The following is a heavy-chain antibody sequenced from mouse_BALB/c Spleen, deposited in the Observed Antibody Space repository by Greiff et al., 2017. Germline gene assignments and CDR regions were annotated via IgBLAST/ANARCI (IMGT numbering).Heavy chain of an antibody. J-gene: IGHJ4*01. Sequence: EVKLVESGTVLARPGASVKMSCKASGYTFTSYWMHWVKQRPGQGLEWIGAIYPGNSDTSYNQKFKGKAKLTAVTSTSTAYMELSSLTNEDSAVYYCTRCEGYDGYYRRAMDYWGQGTSVTVSS. CDR2: IYPGNSDT. V-gene: IGHV1-5*01. CDR3: TRCEGYDGYYRRAMDY. CDR1: GYTFTSYW. D-gene: IGHD2-3*01.